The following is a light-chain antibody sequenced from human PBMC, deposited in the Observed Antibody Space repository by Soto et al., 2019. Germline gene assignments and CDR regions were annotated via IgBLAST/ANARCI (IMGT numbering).Light chain of an antibody. CDR2: GAS. CDR3: QQYGSSRWT. J-gene: IGKJ1*01. Sequence: EIVLTQSPGTLSLSPGERATLSCRASQSINSIYLAWYQQKPGQAPKLLIHGASNRATDIPDRFSGSGSGTDFTLTISRLEPEDFAVYYCQQYGSSRWTSGQGTKVEIK. CDR1: QSINSIY. V-gene: IGKV3-20*01.